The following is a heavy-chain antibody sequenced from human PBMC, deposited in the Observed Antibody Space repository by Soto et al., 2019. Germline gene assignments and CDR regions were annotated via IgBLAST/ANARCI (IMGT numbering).Heavy chain of an antibody. CDR3: ARAFVRHGIAAAGRFDL. J-gene: IGHJ2*01. CDR1: GGTFSSYT. V-gene: IGHV1-69*02. D-gene: IGHD6-13*01. Sequence: QVQLVQSGAEVKKPGSSVKVSCKASGGTFSSYTISWVRQAPGQGLEWMGRIIPILGIANYAQKFQGRVTITADKSTSTAYMELSSLRSEDTAVYYCARAFVRHGIAAAGRFDLWGRGTLVTVSS. CDR2: IIPILGIA.